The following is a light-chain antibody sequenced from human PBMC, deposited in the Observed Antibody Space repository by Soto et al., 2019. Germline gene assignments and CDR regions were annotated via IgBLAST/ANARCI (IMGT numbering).Light chain of an antibody. J-gene: IGKJ5*01. CDR2: DAS. CDR1: QSVSSSY. Sequence: EIVLTQSPGTLSLSPGERATLSCRSSQSVSSSYLAWYQQKPGQAPRLLIYDASSRATGIPDRFSGSGSGTDCTLTISRLEPEDVAVYYCQQYGSSPITFGQGTRLEIK. V-gene: IGKV3-20*01. CDR3: QQYGSSPIT.